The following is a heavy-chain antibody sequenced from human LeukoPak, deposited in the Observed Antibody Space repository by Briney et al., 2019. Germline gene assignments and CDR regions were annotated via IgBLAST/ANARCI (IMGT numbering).Heavy chain of an antibody. J-gene: IGHJ4*02. CDR1: GFTFSSYA. CDR2: ISGSGGST. Sequence: PGGSLRLSCAASGFTFSSYAMSWVRQAPGKGLEWVSAISGSGGSTYYADSVKGRFTISRDNAKNSLYLQMNSLRAEDTAVYYCARDLYDILTGMGYWGQGTLVTVSS. V-gene: IGHV3-23*01. CDR3: ARDLYDILTGMGY. D-gene: IGHD3-9*01.